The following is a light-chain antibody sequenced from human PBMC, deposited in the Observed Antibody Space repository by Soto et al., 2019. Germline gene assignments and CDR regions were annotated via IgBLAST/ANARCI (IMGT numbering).Light chain of an antibody. Sequence: QSALTQPASVSGSPGRSITISCTGTSSDVGNYNYVSWYQQHPDKAPKLMIYDVSNRPSGVSNRFSGSKSGNTASLTISGLQAEDEADYYCSSYTSSTTLVFGGGTKLTVL. CDR2: DVS. CDR3: SSYTSSTTLV. V-gene: IGLV2-14*01. J-gene: IGLJ2*01. CDR1: SSDVGNYNY.